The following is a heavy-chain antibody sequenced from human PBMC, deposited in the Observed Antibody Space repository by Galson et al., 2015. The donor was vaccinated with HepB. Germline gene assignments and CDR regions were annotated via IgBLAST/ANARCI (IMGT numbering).Heavy chain of an antibody. CDR1: GYTFTSYY. Sequence: SCKASGYTFTSYYMHWVRQAPGQGLEWMGIINPSGGSTSYAQKFQGRVTMTRDTSTSTVYMELSSLRSEDTAAYYCASDPCGGDCYAHFDYWGQGTLVTVSS. J-gene: IGHJ4*02. CDR3: ASDPCGGDCYAHFDY. CDR2: INPSGGST. V-gene: IGHV1-46*01. D-gene: IGHD2-21*02.